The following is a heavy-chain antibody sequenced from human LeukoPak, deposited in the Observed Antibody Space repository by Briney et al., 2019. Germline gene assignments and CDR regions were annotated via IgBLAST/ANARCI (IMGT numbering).Heavy chain of an antibody. CDR1: GFTFSDYY. D-gene: IGHD3-22*01. CDR3: ARGKYDSSPFLQH. Sequence: GGSLRLFCAASGFTFSDYYMSWIRQARGRGLEGVSYISSSGSIIYYADSVKGRFTISRDNAKNSMYLQMNSLRAEDTAVYYCARGKYDSSPFLQHWGQGTLVTVSS. J-gene: IGHJ1*01. CDR2: ISSSGSII. V-gene: IGHV3-11*01.